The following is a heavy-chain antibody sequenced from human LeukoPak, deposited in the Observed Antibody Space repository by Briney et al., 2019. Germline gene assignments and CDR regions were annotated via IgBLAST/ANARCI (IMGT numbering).Heavy chain of an antibody. CDR3: ARSSADIVVVVGGDY. V-gene: IGHV3-33*01. J-gene: IGHJ4*02. D-gene: IGHD2-15*01. CDR2: IWYDGSNK. Sequence: GGSLRLSCAASGFTFSSYGMHWVRQAPGKGLEWVAVIWYDGSNKYYADSVKGRFTISRDNSKNTLYLQMNSLRAEDTAVYYCARSSADIVVVVGGDYWGQGTLVTVSS. CDR1: GFTFSSYG.